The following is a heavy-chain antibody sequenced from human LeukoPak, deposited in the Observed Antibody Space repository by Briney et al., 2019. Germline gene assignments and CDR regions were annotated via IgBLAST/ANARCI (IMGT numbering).Heavy chain of an antibody. CDR2: ISGSGTNK. CDR1: GFTVSDYY. D-gene: IGHD3-10*01. J-gene: IGHJ4*02. CDR3: AREPQHSVGQGVIIVPDY. Sequence: GGSLRLSCAASGFTVSDYYMSWLRQVPGKGLEWLSYISGSGTNKYYADSVKGRFTISRDNAKNSLFLQMNSLRAEDTAVYCCAREPQHSVGQGVIIVPDYWGQGTLVTVSS. V-gene: IGHV3-11*01.